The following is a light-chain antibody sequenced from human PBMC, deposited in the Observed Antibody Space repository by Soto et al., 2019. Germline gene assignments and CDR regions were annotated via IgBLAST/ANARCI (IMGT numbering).Light chain of an antibody. V-gene: IGKV1-39*01. J-gene: IGKJ1*01. CDR1: QGISSY. CDR3: QQSYSTPRT. CDR2: AAS. Sequence: IQLTQSPSSLSASVGDRVTITCRASQGISSYLAWYQQKPGKAPKLLIYAASRLQGGVPSRFSGSGSGTDFTLTFSSLQPEDSATYYCQQSYSTPRTFGQGTQVDI.